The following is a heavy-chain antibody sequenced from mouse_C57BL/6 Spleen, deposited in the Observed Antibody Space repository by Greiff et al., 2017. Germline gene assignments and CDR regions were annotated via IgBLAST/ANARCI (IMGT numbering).Heavy chain of an antibody. CDR3: ARLSWSSYWYFDV. D-gene: IGHD1-1*01. V-gene: IGHV1-85*01. CDR1: GYTFTSYD. J-gene: IGHJ1*03. Sequence: QVQLQQSGPELVKPGASVKLSCKASGYTFTSYDINWVKQRPGQGLEWIGWIYPRDGSTKYNEKFKGKATLTVDTSSSTAYMELHSLTSEDSAVYFCARLSWSSYWYFDVWGTGTTVTVSS. CDR2: IYPRDGST.